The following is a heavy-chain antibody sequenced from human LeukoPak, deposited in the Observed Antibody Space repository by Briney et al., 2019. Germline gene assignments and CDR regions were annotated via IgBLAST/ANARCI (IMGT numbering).Heavy chain of an antibody. D-gene: IGHD3-22*01. J-gene: IGHJ4*02. CDR2: ISGSGGST. CDR1: GFTFSSYA. CDR3: AKDERGYYDSSGYFDY. Sequence: GGSLRLSCAASGFTFSSYAMSWVRQAPGKGLEWVSAISGSGGSTYYADSVKGRFTISRDNSKNTLYLQMNSLGAEGTAVYYCAKDERGYYDSSGYFDYWGQGTLVTVSS. V-gene: IGHV3-23*01.